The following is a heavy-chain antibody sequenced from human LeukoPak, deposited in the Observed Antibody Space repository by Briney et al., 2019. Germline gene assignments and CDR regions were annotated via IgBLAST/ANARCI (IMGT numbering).Heavy chain of an antibody. J-gene: IGHJ4*02. D-gene: IGHD5-18*01. CDR3: ARHSQNGNTAGGY. Sequence: PGRSLRLSCAASGFTFSSYAMHWVRQAPGKGLEWVAVISYDGSNKYYADSVKGRFTISRDNSKNTLYLQMNSLRAEDTAVYYCARHSQNGNTAGGYWGQGTLVTVSS. CDR2: ISYDGSNK. CDR1: GFTFSSYA. V-gene: IGHV3-30-3*01.